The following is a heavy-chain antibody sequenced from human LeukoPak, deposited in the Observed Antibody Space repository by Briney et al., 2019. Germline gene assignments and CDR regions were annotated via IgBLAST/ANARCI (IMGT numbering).Heavy chain of an antibody. D-gene: IGHD3-22*01. J-gene: IGHJ4*02. V-gene: IGHV1-18*01. CDR1: GYTFTSYG. Sequence: ASVKVSCKASGYTFTSYGISWVRQAPGQGLEWMGWISAYNGNTNYAQKLQGRVTMTTDISTSTAYMELRSLRSDDTAVYYCARAYYYDSSGYYLDYWGQGTLVTVSS. CDR3: ARAYYYDSSGYYLDY. CDR2: ISAYNGNT.